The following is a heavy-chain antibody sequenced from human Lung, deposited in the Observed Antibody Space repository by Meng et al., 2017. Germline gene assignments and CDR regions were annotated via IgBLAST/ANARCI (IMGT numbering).Heavy chain of an antibody. Sequence: GGSLRLSCAASGFTFDDYGMSWVRQAPGKGLEWVSGINWNGGSTGYADSVKGRFTISRDNAKNSLYLKMNSLRAEDTALYYCASGYSSGWYSFDYWGQGTLVTVSS. D-gene: IGHD6-19*01. CDR1: GFTFDDYG. V-gene: IGHV3-20*04. J-gene: IGHJ4*02. CDR3: ASGYSSGWYSFDY. CDR2: INWNGGST.